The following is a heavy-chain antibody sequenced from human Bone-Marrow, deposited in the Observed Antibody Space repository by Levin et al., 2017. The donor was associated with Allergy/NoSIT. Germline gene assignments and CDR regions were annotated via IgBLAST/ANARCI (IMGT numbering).Heavy chain of an antibody. V-gene: IGHV3-33*01. CDR3: ARDRGNYDVRRFWFDA. CDR2: IWYDGSKK. CDR1: GYTFSSHG. Sequence: LSLTCAASGYTFSSHGMHWVRQAPGKGLEWVGCIWYDGSKKYYADSVKGRFTISRDDSKNTLYVQMNSLRAEATAVYYCARDRGNYDVRRFWFDAWGQGTLVIVSS. D-gene: IGHD3-16*01. J-gene: IGHJ5*02.